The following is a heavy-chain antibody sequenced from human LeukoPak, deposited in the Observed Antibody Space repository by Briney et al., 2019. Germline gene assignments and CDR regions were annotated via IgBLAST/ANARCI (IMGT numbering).Heavy chain of an antibody. D-gene: IGHD6-13*01. CDR3: AREAAAGWVED. Sequence: SQTLSLTCAISRDSVSSNSAVWNWIRQSPSRGLEWLGRTYYRSKWYNDYAVSVKSRISINPDTSKNQFSLQLNSVTPEDTAVYYCAREAAAGWVEDWGQGTLVTVSS. CDR1: RDSVSSNSAV. V-gene: IGHV6-1*01. J-gene: IGHJ4*02. CDR2: TYYRSKWYN.